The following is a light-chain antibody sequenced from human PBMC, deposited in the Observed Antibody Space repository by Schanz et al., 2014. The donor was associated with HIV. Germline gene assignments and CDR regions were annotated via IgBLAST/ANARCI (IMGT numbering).Light chain of an antibody. J-gene: IGKJ2*01. CDR3: QQYGSSPYT. CDR1: QSIYEN. CDR2: GAS. V-gene: IGKV3-20*01. Sequence: EIVMTQSPATLSVSPGERATLSCRASQSIYENLAWYQQRPGQAPRLLIYGASSRATGIPDRFSGSGSGTDFTLTISRLEPEDFAVYYCQQYGSSPYTFGQGTKLEIK.